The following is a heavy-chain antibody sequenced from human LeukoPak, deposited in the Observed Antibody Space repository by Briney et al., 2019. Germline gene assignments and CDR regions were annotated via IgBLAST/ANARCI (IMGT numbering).Heavy chain of an antibody. Sequence: SETRSLTCTVSGGSISSGAYYWNWIRQHPGKGLEWIGYIYYSGNTYYNPSLKSRITISVDTSKNQFSLNLSSVTAADTALYYCARVGDSSAYYPFDYWGQGTLVTVSS. CDR2: IYYSGNT. CDR3: ARVGDSSAYYPFDY. J-gene: IGHJ4*02. V-gene: IGHV4-31*03. CDR1: GGSISSGAYY. D-gene: IGHD3-22*01.